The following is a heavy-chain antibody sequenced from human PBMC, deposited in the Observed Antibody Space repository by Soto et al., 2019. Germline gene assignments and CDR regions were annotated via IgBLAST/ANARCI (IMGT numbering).Heavy chain of an antibody. Sequence: QVQLVQSGAEVKKPGSSVTVSCKASGGTFSSYAISWVRQAPGQGLEWMGGIIPIFGTANYAQKFQGRVTITSDESTSTAYMALSSLRSEDTAVYYCARAYSYDSSGYSTQDYWGQGTLVTVSS. V-gene: IGHV1-69*01. CDR2: IIPIFGTA. J-gene: IGHJ4*02. D-gene: IGHD3-22*01. CDR3: ARAYSYDSSGYSTQDY. CDR1: GGTFSSYA.